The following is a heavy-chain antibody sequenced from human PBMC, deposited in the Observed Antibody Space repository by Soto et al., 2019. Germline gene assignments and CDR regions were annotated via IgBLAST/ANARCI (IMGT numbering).Heavy chain of an antibody. J-gene: IGHJ5*02. CDR1: GYTFTGYY. CDR2: INPNSGGT. D-gene: IGHD5-12*01. CDR3: ARDPSGGSRGPFDP. Sequence: QVQLVKSGAEVKKPGASVKVSCKASGYTFTGYYMHWVRQAPGQGLEWMGWINPNSGGTNYAQKFQGSVTMTRDTSISTAYMERSRLRSDDTAVYYCARDPSGGSRGPFDPWGQGTLVTVSS. V-gene: IGHV1-2*02.